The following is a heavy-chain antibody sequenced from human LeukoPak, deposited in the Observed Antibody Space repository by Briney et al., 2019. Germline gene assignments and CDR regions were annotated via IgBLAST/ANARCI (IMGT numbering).Heavy chain of an antibody. J-gene: IGHJ4*02. CDR1: VITFGSYS. CDR2: ISISSSYI. D-gene: IGHD2-21*01. Sequence: GGSVRLSCAPSVITFGSYSMNWVRQAPGKGLEWVSSISISSSYIYYADSVKGRFTISRDNAKNSLYLQMNNLRAEDTAVYYCARGHHKNDMVIGNVLFDYWGQGTLVTVSS. V-gene: IGHV3-21*01. CDR3: ARGHHKNDMVIGNVLFDY.